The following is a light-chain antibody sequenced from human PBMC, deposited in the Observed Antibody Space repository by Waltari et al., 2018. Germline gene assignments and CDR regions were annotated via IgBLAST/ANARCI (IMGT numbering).Light chain of an antibody. J-gene: IGLJ2*01. CDR3: CAYAGSAI. Sequence: QSALTQPRSVSGSPGQSVTISCTGTSSDVGSYNYVCWYQQHPGKAPRLMIYDVNKRPAGVPALFSGSKSGNTASLTISGLQAEDEADYDCCAYAGSAIFGGGTELTVL. CDR2: DVN. V-gene: IGLV2-11*01. CDR1: SSDVGSYNY.